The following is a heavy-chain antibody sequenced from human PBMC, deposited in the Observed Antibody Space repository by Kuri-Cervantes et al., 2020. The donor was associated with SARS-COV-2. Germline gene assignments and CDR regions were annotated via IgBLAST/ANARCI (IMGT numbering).Heavy chain of an antibody. V-gene: IGHV1-69*13. Sequence: SVKVSCKASGGTFSSYDISWVRQAPGQGVEWMGGISPMFGAAKYGQKFQGRVTIIADESTSTAYMELSSLRSEDTAVYYCASRYCSSTSCREYFQHWGQGTLVTVSS. CDR3: ASRYCSSTSCREYFQH. J-gene: IGHJ1*01. D-gene: IGHD2-2*01. CDR2: ISPMFGAA. CDR1: GGTFSSYD.